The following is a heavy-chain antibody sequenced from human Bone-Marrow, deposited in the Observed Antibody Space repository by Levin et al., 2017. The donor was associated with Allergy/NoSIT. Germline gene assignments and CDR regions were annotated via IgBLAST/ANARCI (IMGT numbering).Heavy chain of an antibody. V-gene: IGHV4-34*01. CDR2: INHSGST. J-gene: IGHJ4*02. CDR1: GGSFSGYY. D-gene: IGHD5-24*01. CDR3: ARVSAPLNARWLQLRGYYFDY. Sequence: SETLSLTCAVYGGSFSGYYWSWIRQPPGKGLEWIGEINHSGSTNYNPSLKSRVTISVDTSKNQFSLKLSSVTAADTAVYYCARVSAPLNARWLQLRGYYFDYWGQGTLVTVSS.